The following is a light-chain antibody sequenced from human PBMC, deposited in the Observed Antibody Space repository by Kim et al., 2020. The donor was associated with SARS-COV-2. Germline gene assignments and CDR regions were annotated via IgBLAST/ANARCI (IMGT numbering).Light chain of an antibody. CDR2: EVN. V-gene: IGLV2-8*01. CDR3: SAYDGINSVV. Sequence: GQAVAISCTGTSSDIWAYNYVNRYQKHAGKAPKLKIYEVNKRPSGVHESFSGSKSDNTASLTVARLQAEDEADYYCSAYDGINSVVFGGGTQLTVL. CDR1: SSDIWAYNY. J-gene: IGLJ2*01.